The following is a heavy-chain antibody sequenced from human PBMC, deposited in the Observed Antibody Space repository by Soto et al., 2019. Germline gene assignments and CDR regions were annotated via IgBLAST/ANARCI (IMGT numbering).Heavy chain of an antibody. V-gene: IGHV1-18*01. CDR1: GYTPTNYD. CDR2: ISDYNGNT. CDR3: ARALYRSGPYYAFDN. D-gene: IGHD1-26*01. J-gene: IGHJ4*02. Sequence: QVPLVQSGAEVKKPGASVTVSCKTSGYTPTNYDIGWVRQAPGQGLEWMGWISDYNGNTNSAQKLQGRLTMTTDTSTRTAYMELRSLRSDDTAVYYCARALYRSGPYYAFDNWGQGTLVTVSS.